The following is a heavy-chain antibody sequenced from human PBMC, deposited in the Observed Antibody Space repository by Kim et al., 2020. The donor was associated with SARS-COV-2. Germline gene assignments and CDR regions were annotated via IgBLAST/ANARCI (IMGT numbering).Heavy chain of an antibody. CDR2: GGST. Sequence: GGSTYYADSVKGRFTISRDNSKNTLYLQMNSLRAEDTAVYYCARENWFDPWGQGTLVTVSS. CDR3: ARENWFDP. J-gene: IGHJ5*02. V-gene: IGHV3-53*01.